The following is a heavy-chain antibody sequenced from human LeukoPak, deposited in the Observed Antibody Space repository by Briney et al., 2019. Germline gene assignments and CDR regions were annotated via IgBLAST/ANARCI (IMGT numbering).Heavy chain of an antibody. V-gene: IGHV3-48*01. D-gene: IGHD6-25*01. CDR2: IGTSSTTI. CDR1: GFTLSSYW. CDR3: ARFAAGGSYYYYMDV. J-gene: IGHJ6*03. Sequence: GGSLRLSCAASGFTLSSYWMTWVRQAPGKGLEWVSNIGTSSTTIYYADSVKGRFTISRDNAKNSLYLQMNSLRADDTAAYYCARFAAGGSYYYYMDVWGKGTTVTVSS.